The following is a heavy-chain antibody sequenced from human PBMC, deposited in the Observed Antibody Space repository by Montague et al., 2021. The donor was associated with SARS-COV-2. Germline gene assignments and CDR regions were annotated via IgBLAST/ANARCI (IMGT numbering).Heavy chain of an antibody. Sequence: SLRLSCAASGFTFTNFAMTWVRQAPGKGLEWVSSIDTSGGDTYYADSVKGRFTISRDNSRNTVYLQLNSLRAEDTAIYYCASSYGFWYFAYWGQGTLVTVSS. D-gene: IGHD4-17*01. CDR2: IDTSGGDT. CDR1: GFTFTNFA. CDR3: ASSYGFWYFAY. V-gene: IGHV3-23*01. J-gene: IGHJ4*02.